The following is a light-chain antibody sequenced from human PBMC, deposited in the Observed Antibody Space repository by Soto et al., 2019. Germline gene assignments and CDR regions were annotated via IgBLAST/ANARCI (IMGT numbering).Light chain of an antibody. CDR1: QDVGSS. V-gene: IGKV3-15*01. CDR3: QQYNNWPQT. J-gene: IGKJ1*01. Sequence: EIVMTQSPATLSVSPGERATLSCRASQDVGSSLAWYQQKPGQAPSLFLYVASTRATGIPARFSGSGSGTEFTLTISSLQSEDFAVYYCQQYNNWPQTLGQGTKVDIK. CDR2: VAS.